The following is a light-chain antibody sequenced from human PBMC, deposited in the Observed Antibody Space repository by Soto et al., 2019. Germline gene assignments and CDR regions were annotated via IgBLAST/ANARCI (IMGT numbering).Light chain of an antibody. CDR1: SGDVGAYNF. CDR2: HVS. J-gene: IGLJ1*01. Sequence: QSALTQPASVSGSPGQSITISCTGTSGDVGAYNFVSWHQQHPGKAPKLIVYHVSDRPSGFSSRFSGSKSGNSASLTISGLHAEDEADYYCSSYAGSDTFVFGTGTKVTVL. V-gene: IGLV2-14*03. CDR3: SSYAGSDTFV.